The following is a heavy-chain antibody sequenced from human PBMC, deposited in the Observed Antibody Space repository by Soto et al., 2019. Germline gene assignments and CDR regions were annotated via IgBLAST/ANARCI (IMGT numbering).Heavy chain of an antibody. CDR2: IYYSGST. CDR1: GGSISSYY. CDR3: ARLHTIVATMHAFDI. V-gene: IGHV4-59*08. Sequence: SETLSRTCTVPGGSISSYYWSWIRQPPGKGLEWIGYIYYSGSTNYNPSLKSRVTISVDTSKNQFSLKLSSVTAADTAVYYCARLHTIVATMHAFDIWGQGTMVTVSS. D-gene: IGHD5-12*01. J-gene: IGHJ3*02.